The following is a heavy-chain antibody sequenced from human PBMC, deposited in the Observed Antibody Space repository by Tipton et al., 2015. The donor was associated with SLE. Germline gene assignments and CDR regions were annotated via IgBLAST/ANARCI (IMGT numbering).Heavy chain of an antibody. CDR3: ARSTGVVTRGFDY. CDR1: GASISTDGVY. CDR2: IYYSGTT. J-gene: IGHJ4*02. D-gene: IGHD4-23*01. V-gene: IGHV4-31*01. Sequence: TLSLTCTVSGASISTDGVYWSWIRQHPGKGLEWIGNIYYSGTTYYNTSFKSQFTISVDTSNNQFSLKVNSVTAADTAVYYCARSTGVVTRGFDYWGQGTLVTVSS.